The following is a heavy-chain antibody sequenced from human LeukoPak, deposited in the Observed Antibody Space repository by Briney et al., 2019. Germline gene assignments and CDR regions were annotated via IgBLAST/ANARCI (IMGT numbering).Heavy chain of an antibody. D-gene: IGHD2/OR15-2a*01. Sequence: PSETLSLICTVSGSSLNNGYYWGWIRQSPGKGLEWIGSIHHSGNIFESGSTHYNPYLRSRITVSADTSRNQFALRLTSVTAVDTAGYYWARKAISAFFKAWGQGTLVIVSS. J-gene: IGHJ5*02. CDR1: GSSLNNGYY. CDR2: IHHSGNIFESGST. V-gene: IGHV4-38-2*02. CDR3: ARKAISAFFKA.